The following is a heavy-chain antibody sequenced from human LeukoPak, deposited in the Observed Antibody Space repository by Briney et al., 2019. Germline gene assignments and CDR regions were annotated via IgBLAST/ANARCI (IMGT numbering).Heavy chain of an antibody. CDR2: IKPDSGGT. D-gene: IGHD3-22*01. V-gene: IGHV1-2*02. J-gene: IGHJ4*02. CDR3: ARAPRRMVMYYFDY. CDR1: GYTFTDHY. Sequence: ASVKVSCKASGYTFTDHYMHWVRQAPGQGLEWLGWIKPDSGGTNYAQKFQGRVTMTRDTSISTAYMELSRLRSDDTAVYYCARAPRRMVMYYFDYWGQGTLVTVSS.